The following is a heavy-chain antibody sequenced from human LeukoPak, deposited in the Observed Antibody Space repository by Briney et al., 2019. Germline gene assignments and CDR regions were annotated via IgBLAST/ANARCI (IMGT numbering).Heavy chain of an antibody. CDR1: GGTFSSYA. Sequence: SVKVSCKASGGTFSSYAISWVRQAPGQGLEWMGGIIPIFGTANYAQKFQGRVTITADESTSTAYMELSNLRSEDTAVYYCARESLGAVVVPAAITPYYYYGMDVWGQGTTVTVSS. CDR3: ARESLGAVVVPAAITPYYYYGMDV. CDR2: IIPIFGTA. V-gene: IGHV1-69*13. D-gene: IGHD2-2*01. J-gene: IGHJ6*02.